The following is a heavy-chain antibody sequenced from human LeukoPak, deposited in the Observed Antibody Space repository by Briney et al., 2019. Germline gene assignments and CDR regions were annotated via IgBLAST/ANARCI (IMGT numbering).Heavy chain of an antibody. CDR2: IHRSGSP. J-gene: IGHJ4*02. CDR1: LDSTTSNF. V-gene: IGHV4-4*02. D-gene: IGHD1-14*01. Sequence: PSETLSLTCTVSLDSTTSNFWSWVRQPPGKGLEWIGEIHRSGSPNYNPSLQSRVTISIDRSRNQIVLEWSSVTAADTAVYYCAREILGGFNPGAYWGQGTLVTVSS. CDR3: AREILGGFNPGAY.